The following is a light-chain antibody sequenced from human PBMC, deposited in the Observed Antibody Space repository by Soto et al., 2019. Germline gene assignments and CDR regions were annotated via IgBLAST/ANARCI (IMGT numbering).Light chain of an antibody. CDR2: GNS. V-gene: IGLV1-40*01. CDR1: RSNIGAGYD. CDR3: QSYDSSLSAVV. Sequence: QSVLTQPPSVSGAPGQRVNISCTGSRSNIGAGYDVHWYQQLPGTAPKLLIYGNSNRPSGVPDRFSGSKSGTSASLAITGLQAEDEADYYCQSYDSSLSAVVFGGGTKLTVL. J-gene: IGLJ2*01.